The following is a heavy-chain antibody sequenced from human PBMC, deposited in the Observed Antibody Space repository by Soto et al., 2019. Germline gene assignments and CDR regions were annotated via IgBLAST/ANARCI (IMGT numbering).Heavy chain of an antibody. Sequence: QVQLVESGGGVVQPGRSLRLSCAASGFTFSSYGMHWVRQAPGKGLEWVAVISYDGSNKYYADSVKGRFTISRDNSKNTLYLQMNRLRAEDTAVYYCAKSMTTASNHYYGMDVWGQGTTVTVSS. CDR3: AKSMTTASNHYYGMDV. CDR1: GFTFSSYG. V-gene: IGHV3-30*18. D-gene: IGHD4-17*01. CDR2: ISYDGSNK. J-gene: IGHJ6*02.